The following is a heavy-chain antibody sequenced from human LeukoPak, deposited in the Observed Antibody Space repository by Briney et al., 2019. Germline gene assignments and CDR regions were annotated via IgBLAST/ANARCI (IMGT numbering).Heavy chain of an antibody. CDR3: ATRDYYDSSGYSDAFDI. CDR1: GFTVSSNY. V-gene: IGHV3-66*02. CDR2: IYSGGST. D-gene: IGHD3-22*01. Sequence: GGSLRLSCAASGFTVSSNYMSWVRQAPGKGLEWVSVIYSGGSTYYADSVKGRFTISRDNSKNTLYLQMNSLRAEDTAVYYCATRDYYDSSGYSDAFDIWGQGTMVIVSS. J-gene: IGHJ3*02.